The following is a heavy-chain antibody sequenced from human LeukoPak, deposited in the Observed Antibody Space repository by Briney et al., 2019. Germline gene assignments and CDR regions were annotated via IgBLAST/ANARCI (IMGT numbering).Heavy chain of an antibody. CDR2: INHSGST. CDR3: ARGAGVTIFGVVIRKAFDY. V-gene: IGHV4-34*01. D-gene: IGHD3-3*01. Sequence: PSETLSLTCAVYGGSFSGYYWSWIRQPPGKGLEWIGEINHSGSTNYNPSLKSRVTISVDTSKNQFSLKLSSVTAADTAVYYCARGAGVTIFGVVIRKAFDYWGQGTLVTVSS. CDR1: GGSFSGYY. J-gene: IGHJ4*02.